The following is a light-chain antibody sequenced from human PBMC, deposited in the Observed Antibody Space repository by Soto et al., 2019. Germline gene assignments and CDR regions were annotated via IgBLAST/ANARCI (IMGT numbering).Light chain of an antibody. CDR1: SSDVGSYNL. CDR3: KSYDSSVTGSPV. Sequence: QSALTQPASVSGSPGQSITISCTGTSSDVGSYNLVSWYQQHPGKAPKLMIYEDTKRPSGVPDRFSGSKSGTSASLAITGLQADDEAVYSCKSYDSSVTGSPVFAGGTKLTVL. CDR2: EDT. V-gene: IGLV2-14*02. J-gene: IGLJ3*02.